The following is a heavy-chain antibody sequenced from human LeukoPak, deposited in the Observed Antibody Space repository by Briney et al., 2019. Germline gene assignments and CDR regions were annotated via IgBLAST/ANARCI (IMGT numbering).Heavy chain of an antibody. D-gene: IGHD6-13*01. J-gene: IGHJ4*02. CDR3: ASHNLGYSSSWLGY. V-gene: IGHV3-74*01. CDR1: GFTFSSYW. Sequence: GGSLRLSCAASGFTFSSYWVHWVRQAPGKGLVWVSRINTDGSRTNYADSVKGRFTISRDNAKNTLYLQMNSLRAEDTAVYYCASHNLGYSSSWLGYWGQGTLVTVSS. CDR2: INTDGSRT.